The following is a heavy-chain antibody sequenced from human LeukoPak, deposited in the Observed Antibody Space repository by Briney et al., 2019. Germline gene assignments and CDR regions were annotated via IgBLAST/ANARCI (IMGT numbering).Heavy chain of an antibody. CDR3: AREAIAVAGVDRWFDP. D-gene: IGHD6-19*01. V-gene: IGHV1-2*02. J-gene: IGHJ5*02. CDR1: GYTFTGYY. CDR2: INPNSGGT. Sequence: ASVKVSCKASGYTFTGYYMHWVRQAPGQELEWMGWINPNSGGTNYAQKFQGRVTMTRDTSISTAYMGLSRLRSDDTAVYYCAREAIAVAGVDRWFDPWGQGTLVTVSS.